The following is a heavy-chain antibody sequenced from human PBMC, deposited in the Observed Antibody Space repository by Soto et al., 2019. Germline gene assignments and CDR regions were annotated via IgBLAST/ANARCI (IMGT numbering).Heavy chain of an antibody. CDR1: GFTFSSYS. V-gene: IGHV3-48*02. CDR3: VREFMSAALPGYYYGMDV. CDR2: ISSSSSTI. J-gene: IGHJ6*02. Sequence: HPGGSLRLSCAASGFTFSSYSMNWVRQAPGKGLEWVSYISSSSSTIYYADSVKGRFTISRDNAKNSLYLQMNSLRDEDTALYYCVREFMSAALPGYYYGMDVWGQGTTVTVSS. D-gene: IGHD2-2*01.